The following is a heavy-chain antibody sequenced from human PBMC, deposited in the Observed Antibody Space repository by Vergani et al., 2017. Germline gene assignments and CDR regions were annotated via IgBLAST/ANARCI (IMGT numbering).Heavy chain of an antibody. CDR3: AKYLSNSTEGLPDS. J-gene: IGHJ4*02. D-gene: IGHD4-23*01. Sequence: QVQLVESAGGVVQPGGSLRLSCAASGFTFSNFGMHWIRQAPGKGLEWLAYIGKDGINTKYRDAGNGRFTVSRDNSKEILFLQMDSLRSEDTALYYCAKYLSNSTEGLPDSWGPGTLVIVSS. V-gene: IGHV3-30*02. CDR2: IGKDGINT. CDR1: GFTFSNFG.